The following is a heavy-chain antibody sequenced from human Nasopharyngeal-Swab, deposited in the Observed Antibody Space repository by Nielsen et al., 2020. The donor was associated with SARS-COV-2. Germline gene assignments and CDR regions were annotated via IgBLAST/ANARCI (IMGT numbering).Heavy chain of an antibody. CDR3: AKDRGCSGGSCYVHWYFDL. V-gene: IGHV3-23*01. D-gene: IGHD2-15*01. CDR1: GFTFSSYA. J-gene: IGHJ2*01. CDR2: ISGSGGST. Sequence: ESLKISCAASGFTFSSYALSWVRQAPGKGLEWVSAISGSGGSTYYADSVKGRFTISRDNSKNTLYLQMNSLRAEDTAVYYCAKDRGCSGGSCYVHWYFDLWGRGTLVTVSS.